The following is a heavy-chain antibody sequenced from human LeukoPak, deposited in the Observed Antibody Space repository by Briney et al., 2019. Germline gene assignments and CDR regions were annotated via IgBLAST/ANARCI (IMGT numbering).Heavy chain of an antibody. CDR1: GGSLSGYY. J-gene: IGHJ1*01. Sequence: SETLSLTCAVYGGSLSGYYWSWIRQPPGKGLEWIGEINHSGSTNYNPSLKSRVTISVATSKNQFSLKLSSVTAADTAVYYCARGEIGDCSSTSCYSSYFQHWGQGTLVTVSS. V-gene: IGHV4-34*01. CDR3: ARGEIGDCSSTSCYSSYFQH. D-gene: IGHD2-2*02. CDR2: INHSGST.